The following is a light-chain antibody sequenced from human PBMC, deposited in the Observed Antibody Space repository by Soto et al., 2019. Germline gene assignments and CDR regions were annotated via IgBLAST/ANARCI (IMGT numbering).Light chain of an antibody. Sequence: QSALTQPASVSGSPGQSITISCTGTSSDVGDYNYVSWYQQHPGKAPKLMLYDVSNRPSGISNRFSGSKSGNTASLTISGLQAEDEADYYCSSYTSSSTLFGTVTKVTVL. CDR2: DVS. V-gene: IGLV2-14*01. CDR1: SSDVGDYNY. CDR3: SSYTSSSTL. J-gene: IGLJ1*01.